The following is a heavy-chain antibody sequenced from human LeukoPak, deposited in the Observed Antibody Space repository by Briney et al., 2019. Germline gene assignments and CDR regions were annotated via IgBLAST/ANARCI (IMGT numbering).Heavy chain of an antibody. CDR2: INPNSGGT. D-gene: IGHD2-2*01. CDR3: ARGEANYCSSTSCYNWFDP. V-gene: IGHV1-2*06. CDR1: GYTFTGCY. J-gene: IGHJ5*02. Sequence: ASVKVSCKASGYTFTGCYMHWVRQAPGQGLEWMGRINPNSGGTNYAQKFQGRVTMTRDTSISTAYMELSRLRSDDTAVYYCARGEANYCSSTSCYNWFDPWGQGTLVTVSS.